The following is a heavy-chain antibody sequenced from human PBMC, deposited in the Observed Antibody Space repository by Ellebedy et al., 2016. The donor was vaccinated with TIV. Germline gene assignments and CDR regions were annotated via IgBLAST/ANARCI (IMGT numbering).Heavy chain of an antibody. CDR1: GFIFSAHH. CDR3: TRSPDGVAPSDL. V-gene: IGHV3-72*01. J-gene: IGHJ4*02. CDR2: IRNKARGYTT. D-gene: IGHD3-10*01. Sequence: GESLKISCAATGFIFSAHHMDWVRQAPGKGLEWVGRIRNKARGYTTEYATSVKGRFSISTDESMNSLFLQMNSLKAEDTGVYYCTRSPDGVAPSDLWGQGTLVTVSS.